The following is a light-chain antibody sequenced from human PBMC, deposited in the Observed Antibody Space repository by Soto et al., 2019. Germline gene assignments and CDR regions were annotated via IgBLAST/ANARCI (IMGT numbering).Light chain of an antibody. CDR1: SSNIGNNY. J-gene: IGLJ3*02. CDR3: ATWDDSLNGHWV. V-gene: IGLV1-47*01. CDR2: RNN. Sequence: QSVLTQPPSASGTPGQRVTISCSGSSSNIGNNYVHWYQQLPGTAPKLLIYRNNQRPSGVPDRFSGSKSGTSASLAISGLRSEDEADYYCATWDDSLNGHWVFGGGTKLTVL.